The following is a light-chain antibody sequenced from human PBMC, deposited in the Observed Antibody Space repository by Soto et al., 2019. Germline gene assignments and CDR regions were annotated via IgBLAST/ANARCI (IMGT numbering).Light chain of an antibody. J-gene: IGKJ1*01. V-gene: IGKV1-5*01. Sequence: DIQMTQSPSTLSASVGDRVTITCRASQSISSWLAWYQQKSGKVPKLLIYDASSLESGVASRFSGSGSGTEFTLTISSLQPDDFATYYCQQYNNLERTFGQGTKVEIK. CDR1: QSISSW. CDR2: DAS. CDR3: QQYNNLERT.